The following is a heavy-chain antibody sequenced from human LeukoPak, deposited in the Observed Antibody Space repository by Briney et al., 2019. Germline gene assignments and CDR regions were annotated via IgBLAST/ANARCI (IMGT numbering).Heavy chain of an antibody. CDR1: GGSFSGYY. D-gene: IGHD3-3*01. Sequence: PSETLSLTCAVYGGSFSGYYWSWIRQPPGKGLEWIGEINHSGSTNYNPSLKSRVTISVDTSKNQFSLKLSSVTAADTAVYYCARAGITIFVVAYYYYYYGMDVWGQGTTVTVSS. V-gene: IGHV4-34*01. J-gene: IGHJ6*02. CDR3: ARAGITIFVVAYYYYYYGMDV. CDR2: INHSGST.